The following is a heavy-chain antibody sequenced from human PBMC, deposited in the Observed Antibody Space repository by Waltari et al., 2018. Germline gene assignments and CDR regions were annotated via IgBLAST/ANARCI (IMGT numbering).Heavy chain of an antibody. CDR1: GFTFTSSA. CDR3: ARVLYYDFWSGYPTYYYYYYMDV. D-gene: IGHD3-3*01. J-gene: IGHJ6*03. CDR2: IVVGSGNT. Sequence: QMQLVQSGPEVKKPGTSVKVSCKASGFTFTSSAMQWVRQARGQRLEWIGWIVVGSGNTNYAQKFQERVTITRDMSTSTAYMELSSLRSEDTAVYYCARVLYYDFWSGYPTYYYYYYMDVWGKGTTVTVSS. V-gene: IGHV1-58*02.